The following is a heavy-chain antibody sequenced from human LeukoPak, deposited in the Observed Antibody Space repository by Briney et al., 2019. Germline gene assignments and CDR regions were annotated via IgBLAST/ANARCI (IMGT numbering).Heavy chain of an antibody. D-gene: IGHD3-10*01. CDR3: ATTPTVGRSGELPYYFDY. V-gene: IGHV4-30-4*01. Sequence: SQTLSLTCTVSGGSISSGDYYWSWIRQPPGKGLEWIGYIYYSGSTYYNPSLKSRVTISVDTSKNQFSLKLSSVTAADTAVYYCATTPTVGRSGELPYYFDYWGQGTLVTVSS. CDR1: GGSISSGDYY. CDR2: IYYSGST. J-gene: IGHJ4*02.